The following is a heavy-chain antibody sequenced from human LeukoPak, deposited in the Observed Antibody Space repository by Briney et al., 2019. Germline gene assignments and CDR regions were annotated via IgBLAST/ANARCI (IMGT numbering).Heavy chain of an antibody. CDR3: ARDGTGSNSGWYIH. CDR2: ISSGGGNI. Sequence: PGGSLRLSCAASGFIFGNFALHWVRRAPGKGLEWVAVISSGGGNIYYADSLEGRFTISRDNSKNTLYLQMNSLRAEDTAVYYCARDGTGSNSGWYIHWGQGALVTVSS. D-gene: IGHD6-19*01. CDR1: GFIFGNFA. J-gene: IGHJ4*02. V-gene: IGHV3-30-3*01.